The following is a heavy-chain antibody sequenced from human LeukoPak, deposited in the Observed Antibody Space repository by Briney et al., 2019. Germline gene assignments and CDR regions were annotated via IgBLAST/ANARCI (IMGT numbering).Heavy chain of an antibody. CDR3: AKAIGSGYSYGVWDV. V-gene: IGHV3-23*01. CDR1: GFTFSSYA. CDR2: ISGSGGST. J-gene: IGHJ6*02. D-gene: IGHD5-18*01. Sequence: PGGSLRLSCAASGFTFSSYAMSWVRQAPGKGLEWVSAISGSGGSTYYTDSVKGRFTISRDNSKNTLYLQMNSLRAEDTAVYYCAKAIGSGYSYGVWDVWGQGTTVTVSS.